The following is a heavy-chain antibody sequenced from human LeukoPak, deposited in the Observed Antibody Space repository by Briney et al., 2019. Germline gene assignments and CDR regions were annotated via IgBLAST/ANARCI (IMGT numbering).Heavy chain of an antibody. Sequence: PSETLSLTCTVSGGSISSYYWSWIRQPPGKGLEWIGFIYYSGGSNYNPSLKSRVTISVDTSKNQFSLKLSSVTAADTAVYYCARTTEGYCRGGSCYYFYYYTDVWGKGTTVTVSS. CDR2: IYYSGGS. CDR3: ARTTEGYCRGGSCYYFYYYTDV. J-gene: IGHJ6*03. D-gene: IGHD2-15*01. V-gene: IGHV4-59*01. CDR1: GGSISSYY.